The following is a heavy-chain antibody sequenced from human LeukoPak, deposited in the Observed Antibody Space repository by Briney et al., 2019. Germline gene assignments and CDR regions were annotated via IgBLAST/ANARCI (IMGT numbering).Heavy chain of an antibody. J-gene: IGHJ4*02. CDR1: GFTFSSYA. CDR2: ISGSGGST. CDR3: AKCPEDGYNFDY. D-gene: IGHD5-24*01. Sequence: GGSLRLSCAASGFTFSSYAMSWVRQAPGKGLEWVSAISGSGGSTYYADSVKGRFTISRDNSKITLYLQMNSLRAEDTAVYYCAKCPEDGYNFDYWGQGTLVTVPS. V-gene: IGHV3-23*01.